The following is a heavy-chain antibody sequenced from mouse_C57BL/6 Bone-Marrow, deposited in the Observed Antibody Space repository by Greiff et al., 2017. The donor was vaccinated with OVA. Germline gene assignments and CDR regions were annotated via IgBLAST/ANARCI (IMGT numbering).Heavy chain of an antibody. CDR1: GYTFTSYG. Sequence: QVQLKESGAELARPGASVKLSCKASGYTFTSYGISWVKQRTGQGLEWIGEIYPRSGNTYYNEKFKGKATLTADKSSSTAYMELRSLTSEDSAVYFCAREKLRLREAMDYWGQGTSVTVSS. CDR3: AREKLRLREAMDY. CDR2: IYPRSGNT. D-gene: IGHD3-2*02. V-gene: IGHV1-81*01. J-gene: IGHJ4*01.